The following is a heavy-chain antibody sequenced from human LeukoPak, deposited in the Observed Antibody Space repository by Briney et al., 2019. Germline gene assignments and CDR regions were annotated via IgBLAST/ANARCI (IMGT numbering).Heavy chain of an antibody. CDR1: GFTVSINY. V-gene: IGHV3-21*01. D-gene: IGHD2-8*01. CDR3: ARNGYMDV. CDR2: ISSSSSYI. J-gene: IGHJ6*03. Sequence: GGSLRLSCAASGFTVSINYVSWVRQAPGKGLEWVSSISSSSSYIYYADSVKGRFTISRDNAKNSLYLQMNSLRAEDTAVYYCARNGYMDVWGKGTTVTVSS.